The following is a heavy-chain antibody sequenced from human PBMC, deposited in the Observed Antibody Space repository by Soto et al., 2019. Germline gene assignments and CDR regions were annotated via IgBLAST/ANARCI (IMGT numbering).Heavy chain of an antibody. V-gene: IGHV1-8*01. Sequence: APVKVSCKASGYTFTSYDINWVRQATGQGLEWMGWMNPNSGNTDYAQKFQGRVTMTTNTSMSTAYMELSSLRSDDTAVYYCARGFQTTYYYDSSGSHVAFDIWGQGTMVTVSS. CDR3: ARGFQTTYYYDSSGSHVAFDI. CDR2: MNPNSGNT. D-gene: IGHD3-22*01. CDR1: GYTFTSYD. J-gene: IGHJ3*02.